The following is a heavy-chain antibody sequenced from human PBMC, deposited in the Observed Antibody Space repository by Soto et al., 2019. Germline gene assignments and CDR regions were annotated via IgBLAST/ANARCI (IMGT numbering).Heavy chain of an antibody. CDR3: ARDLGSNNGNYCGMDV. CDR2: INPNNGGT. V-gene: IGHV1-2*02. Sequence: ASVKVSCKASGYTFTAYYMHWVRQAPGQGLEWMGWINPNNGGTNYAQNFQGRVTMTRDTSISTAYMELSRLRADDTAVYYCARDLGSNNGNYCGMDVWGQGTTVTVSS. D-gene: IGHD1-1*01. J-gene: IGHJ6*02. CDR1: GYTFTAYY.